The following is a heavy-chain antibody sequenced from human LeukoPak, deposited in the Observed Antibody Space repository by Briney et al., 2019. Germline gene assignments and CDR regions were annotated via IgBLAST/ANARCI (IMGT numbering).Heavy chain of an antibody. V-gene: IGHV4-59*01. CDR1: VDSISRYY. CDR2: IYYSGST. J-gene: IGHJ2*01. CDR3: ARVGIGSYWYFDL. D-gene: IGHD7-27*01. Sequence: SETLSLTCTVSVDSISRYYWSWIRQPPGEGLEWIGYIYYSGSTNYNPSLKSRVTISVDTSKNQFSLKLSSVTAADTAVYYCARVGIGSYWYFDLWGRGTLVTVSS.